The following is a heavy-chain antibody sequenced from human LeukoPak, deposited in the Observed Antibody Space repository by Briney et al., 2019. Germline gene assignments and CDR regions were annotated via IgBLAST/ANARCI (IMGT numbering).Heavy chain of an antibody. CDR1: GGTFSSYA. D-gene: IGHD4-11*01. CDR3: ARDHGTTAYYFDY. CDR2: IIPIFGTA. V-gene: IGHV1-69*06. Sequence: SVKVSCKASGGTFSSYAISWVRQAPGPGLEWMGRIIPIFGTANYAQKFQGRVTITADKSTSTAYMELSSLRSEDTAVYYCARDHGTTAYYFDYWGQGTLVTVSS. J-gene: IGHJ4*02.